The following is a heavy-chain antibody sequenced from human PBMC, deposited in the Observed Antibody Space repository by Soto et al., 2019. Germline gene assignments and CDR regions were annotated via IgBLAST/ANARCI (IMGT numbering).Heavy chain of an antibody. J-gene: IGHJ6*02. CDR2: IYYSGST. V-gene: IGHV4-39*01. Sequence: SETLSLTCTVSGGSISSSSYYWGWIRQPPGKGLEWIGSIYYSGSTYYNPSLKSRVTISVDTSKDQFSLKLSSVTAADTAVYYCARHSTVTTPYYYYGMDVWGQGTTVTVSS. CDR3: ARHSTVTTPYYYYGMDV. D-gene: IGHD4-17*01. CDR1: GGSISSSSYY.